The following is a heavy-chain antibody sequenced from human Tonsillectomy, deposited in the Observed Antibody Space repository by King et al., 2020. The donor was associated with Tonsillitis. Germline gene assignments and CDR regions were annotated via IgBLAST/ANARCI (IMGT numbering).Heavy chain of an antibody. Sequence: QLVQSGAEVKKPGASVRVSCKVSGYILRELSIHWVRQAPGKGLEWVGGFDVEDGETNYAQDFQGRVTMTEDTATDTAYMDLSSLRSEDTAVYYCTTDDDHPMDVWGQGTTVTVSS. D-gene: IGHD1-1*01. CDR1: GYILRELS. V-gene: IGHV1-24*01. J-gene: IGHJ6*02. CDR3: TTDDDHPMDV. CDR2: FDVEDGET.